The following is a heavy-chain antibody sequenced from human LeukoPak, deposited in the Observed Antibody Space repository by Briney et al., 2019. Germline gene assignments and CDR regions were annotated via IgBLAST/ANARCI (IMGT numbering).Heavy chain of an antibody. J-gene: IGHJ4*02. V-gene: IGHV1-69*06. CDR2: IIPIFGTA. CDR1: GGTFSSYA. CDR3: ARGFSERTYSSGWYPSFDY. D-gene: IGHD6-19*01. Sequence: SVKVSCKASGGTFSSYAISWVRQAPGQGLEWMGGIIPIFGTANYAQKFQGRVTIAADKSTSTAYMELSSLRSEDTAVYYCARGFSERTYSSGWYPSFDYWGQGTLVTVSS.